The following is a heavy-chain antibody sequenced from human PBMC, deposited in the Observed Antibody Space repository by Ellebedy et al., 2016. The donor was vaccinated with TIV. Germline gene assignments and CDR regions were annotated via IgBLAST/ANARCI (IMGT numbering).Heavy chain of an antibody. CDR3: ARDLLPDS. CDR2: ISSRSTYI. V-gene: IGHV3-21*01. J-gene: IGHJ4*02. CDR1: GFTFITYT. Sequence: GGSLRLXXAASGFTFITYTMNWVRQAPGKGLEWVASISSRSTYIFYADSVKGRFTISRDNSKNTLYLQMNSLRAADTAVDFCARDLLPDSWGQGALVTVSS.